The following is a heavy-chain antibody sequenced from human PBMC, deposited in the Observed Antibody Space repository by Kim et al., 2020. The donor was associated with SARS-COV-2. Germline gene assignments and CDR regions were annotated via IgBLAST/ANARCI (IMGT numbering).Heavy chain of an antibody. Sequence: SVKVSCKASGGTFSSYAISWVRQAPGQGLEWMGRIIPILGIANYAQKFQGRVTITADKSTSTAYMELSSLRSEDTAVYYCARDAQTQLAPFDYWGQGTLVTVSS. CDR2: IIPILGIA. J-gene: IGHJ4*02. CDR3: ARDAQTQLAPFDY. V-gene: IGHV1-69*04. CDR1: GGTFSSYA. D-gene: IGHD5-18*01.